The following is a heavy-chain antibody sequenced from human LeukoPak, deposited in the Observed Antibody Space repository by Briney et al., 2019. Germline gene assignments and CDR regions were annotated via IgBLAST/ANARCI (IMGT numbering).Heavy chain of an antibody. J-gene: IGHJ5*02. CDR1: GYTFTGYY. CDR3: ARDRTSGYNWFDP. D-gene: IGHD3-22*01. V-gene: IGHV1-2*02. Sequence: ASVKVSCKASGYTFTGYYMHWVRQAPGQGLEWMGWIDPNSGDTNYAQKFQGRVTMTRDTSISTAYMELSRLTSDDTAMYYCARDRTSGYNWFDPWGQGTLVTVSS. CDR2: IDPNSGDT.